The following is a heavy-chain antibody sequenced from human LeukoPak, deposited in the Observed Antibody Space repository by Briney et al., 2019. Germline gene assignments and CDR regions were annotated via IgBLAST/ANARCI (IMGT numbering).Heavy chain of an antibody. CDR2: IIPIFGTA. D-gene: IGHD3-22*01. J-gene: IGHJ3*02. Sequence: PGASVKVSCKASGGTFSSYAISWVRQAPGQGLEWMGGIIPIFGTANYAQKFQGRVTITADESTSTAYMELSSLRSEDTAVYYCARLRYGDDSISYYDDAFDIWGQGTMVTVSS. CDR3: ARLRYGDDSISYYDDAFDI. CDR1: GGTFSSYA. V-gene: IGHV1-69*01.